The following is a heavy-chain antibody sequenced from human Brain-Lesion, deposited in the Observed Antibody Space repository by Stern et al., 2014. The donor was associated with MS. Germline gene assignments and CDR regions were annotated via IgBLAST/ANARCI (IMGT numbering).Heavy chain of an antibody. J-gene: IGHJ4*02. CDR1: GFIFSDYY. CDR3: AISSSRXXFDS. Sequence: VQLXXSGGTLVKPGGSLRLSCAASGFIFSDYYMNWIRQAPGQGLEWVSYISTTASTIYYADSVKGRFTISRDNTKNSLFLQMSSLRAEDTAVYYCAISSSRXXFDSWGLGTLVTVSS. CDR2: ISTTASTI. D-gene: IGHD2-2*01. V-gene: IGHV3-11*01.